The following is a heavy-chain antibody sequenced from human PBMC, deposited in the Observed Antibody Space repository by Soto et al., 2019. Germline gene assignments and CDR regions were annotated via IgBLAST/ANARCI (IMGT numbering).Heavy chain of an antibody. V-gene: IGHV4-34*01. CDR2: INHSGST. D-gene: IGHD2-15*01. J-gene: IGHJ4*02. Sequence: PSETLSLTCAVYGGSFSGYYWSWIRQPPGKGLEWIGEINHSGSTNYNPSLKSRVTISVDTSKNQFSLKLSSVTAADTAVYYCARYRIGHRYCSFRDWGQGTLVTVSS. CDR3: ARYRIGHRYCSFRD. CDR1: GGSFSGYY.